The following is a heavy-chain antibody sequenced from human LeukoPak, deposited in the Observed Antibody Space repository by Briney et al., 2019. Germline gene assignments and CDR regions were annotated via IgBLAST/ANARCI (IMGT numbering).Heavy chain of an antibody. CDR1: GFRFGINA. CDR2: ITGSYDI. V-gene: IGHV3-23*01. CDR3: AKTGGDSVLYYYYMDV. J-gene: IGHJ6*03. Sequence: PGGSLRLSCTASGFRFGINAMSWIRQAPGKGLEWVSLITGSYDINYADSVKGRFTISRDYSKNTLYLQMNSLRAEDTAVYYCAKTGGDSVLYYYYMDVWGKGTTVTVSS. D-gene: IGHD3-10*01.